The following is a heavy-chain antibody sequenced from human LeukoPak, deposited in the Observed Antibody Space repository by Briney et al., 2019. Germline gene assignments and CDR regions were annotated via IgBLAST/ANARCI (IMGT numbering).Heavy chain of an antibody. CDR1: GGSISNYY. Sequence: ASETLSLTCTVSGGSISNYYWSWIRQPPGKGLDWIGYIYYSGSTNYNPPLTSRVTISVDTSKSQFSLKLSSVTAADTAVYYCARHKRGARTYYYDSSGHEKAFDIWGQGTMVTVSS. J-gene: IGHJ3*02. D-gene: IGHD3-22*01. V-gene: IGHV4-59*08. CDR3: ARHKRGARTYYYDSSGHEKAFDI. CDR2: IYYSGST.